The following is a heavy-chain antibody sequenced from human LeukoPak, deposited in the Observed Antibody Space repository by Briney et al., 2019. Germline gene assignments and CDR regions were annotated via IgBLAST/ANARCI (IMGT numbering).Heavy chain of an antibody. CDR3: ARERYCSSGSCPNSNRYFDS. V-gene: IGHV3-66*02. J-gene: IGHJ4*02. CDR1: GFTVSDIY. CDR2: IHSDDNT. D-gene: IGHD2-15*01. Sequence: GGSLRLSCAASGFTVSDIYMSWVRQAPGKGLGWVSVIHSDDNTYYADSVKGRFTISRDNSKNTLYLQMNSLRVEDTAVYYCARERYCSSGSCPNSNRYFDSWGQGTLVTVSS.